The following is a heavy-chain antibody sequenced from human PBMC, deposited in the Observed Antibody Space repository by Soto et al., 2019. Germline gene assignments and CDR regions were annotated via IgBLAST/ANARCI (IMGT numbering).Heavy chain of an antibody. D-gene: IGHD6-6*01. Sequence: SQTLSLTSSISGDSVSSTIDAWNWIRQSPSRGLEWLGRTYYRSKWYNNYAVSVKSRITINPDTSKNQFSLQLNSVTPEDTAVYYCARIHSSSSSDMDVWGQGTTVTVSS. CDR3: ARIHSSSSSDMDV. J-gene: IGHJ6*02. CDR1: GDSVSSTIDA. V-gene: IGHV6-1*01. CDR2: TYYRSKWYN.